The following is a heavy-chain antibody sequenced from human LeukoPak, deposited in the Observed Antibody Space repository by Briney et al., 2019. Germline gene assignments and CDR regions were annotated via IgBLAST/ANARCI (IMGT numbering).Heavy chain of an antibody. CDR2: INTDGRTI. D-gene: IGHD4-11*01. J-gene: IGHJ4*01. CDR1: GFTFSRYW. CDR3: VRSAFLTTEFYFDY. V-gene: IGHV3-74*01. Sequence: SGGSLGLSCAASGFTFSRYWMHWVRQAPGKGLVWVSRINTDGRTITYADSVKGRFTISRDNAKNTLYLQMNSLRAEDTAVYYCVRSAFLTTEFYFDYWGHGTLVTVSS.